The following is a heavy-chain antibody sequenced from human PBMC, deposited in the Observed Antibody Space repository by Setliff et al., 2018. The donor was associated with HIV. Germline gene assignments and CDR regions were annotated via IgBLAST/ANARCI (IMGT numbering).Heavy chain of an antibody. Sequence: ASVKVSCKASGYTFTSYAIHWVRQAPGQSLEWMGWINAGYGNTKYSQKFQGRVTITRDASASTAYMELSSLRSEDTAVYYCARIGARIFNYYDDTSQTDYWGQGALVTVSS. J-gene: IGHJ4*02. CDR2: INAGYGNT. CDR3: ARIGARIFNYYDDTSQTDY. CDR1: GYTFTSYA. D-gene: IGHD3-22*01. V-gene: IGHV1-3*01.